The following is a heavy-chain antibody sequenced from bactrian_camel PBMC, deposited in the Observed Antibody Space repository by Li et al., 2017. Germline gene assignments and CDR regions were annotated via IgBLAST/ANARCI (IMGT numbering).Heavy chain of an antibody. CDR3: AARDNWYCRRVPHHKFEY. CDR1: GDHRMV. V-gene: IGHV3S55*01. D-gene: IGHD7*01. CDR2: LGDDGST. J-gene: IGHJ4*01. Sequence: HVQLVESGGGSAQIGGSLRLSCVVSGDHRMVAWFRQAPGTTREGVAGLGDDGSTSYAEFAEGRFTISKDNVKNRLYLQMNSLQPEDTAMYYCAARDNWYCRRVPHHKFEYWGQGTQVTVS.